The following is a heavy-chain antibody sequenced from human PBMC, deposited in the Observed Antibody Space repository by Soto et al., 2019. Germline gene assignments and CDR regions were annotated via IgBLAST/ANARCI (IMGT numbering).Heavy chain of an antibody. CDR3: ANDRFRGTYYLRGVTYFFEE. J-gene: IGHJ4*02. V-gene: IGHV3-7*03. CDR2: IKQDESEK. D-gene: IGHD1-26*01. CDR1: GLTFTDYW. Sequence: PGGSLRLSCVTYGLTFTDYWMSWVRQAPGKGLEWVANIKQDESEKNYLDSVKGRFTISRDNAKNSLYLQMNSLRAEDTAVYYCANDRFRGTYYLRGVTYFFEEWGQGAPVTVSS.